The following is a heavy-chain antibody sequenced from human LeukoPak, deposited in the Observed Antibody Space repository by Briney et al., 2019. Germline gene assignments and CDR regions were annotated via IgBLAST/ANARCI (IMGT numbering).Heavy chain of an antibody. J-gene: IGHJ6*03. D-gene: IGHD1-7*01. CDR2: INHSGST. V-gene: IGHV4-34*01. Sequence: EPAETLSLTCAVYGGSFSGYYWSWIRQPPGKGLEWIGEINHSGSTNYNPSLKSRVTISVDTSKNQFSLKLSSVTAADTAVYYCARGELRLSYYYYYMDVWGKGTTVTISS. CDR1: GGSFSGYY. CDR3: ARGELRLSYYYYYMDV.